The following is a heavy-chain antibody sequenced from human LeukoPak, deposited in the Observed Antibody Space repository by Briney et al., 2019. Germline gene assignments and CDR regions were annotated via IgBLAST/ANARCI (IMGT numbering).Heavy chain of an antibody. V-gene: IGHV3-23*01. CDR1: GFTFSSYA. CDR2: ISGSGGST. Sequence: GGSLRLSCAAPGFTFSSYAMSWVRQAPGKGLEWVSAISGSGGSTYYADSVKGRFTISRDNSKNTLYLQMNSLRAEDTAVYYCAKDAYPYYYDSSGYRNWGQGTMVTVSS. CDR3: AKDAYPYYYDSSGYRN. D-gene: IGHD3-22*01. J-gene: IGHJ3*01.